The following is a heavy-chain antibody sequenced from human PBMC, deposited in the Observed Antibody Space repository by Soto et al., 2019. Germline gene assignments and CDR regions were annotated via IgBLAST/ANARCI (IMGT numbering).Heavy chain of an antibody. V-gene: IGHV4-61*01. Sequence: SETLSLTCTVSGDSVSSASFYWIWIRQAPGKGLEWIGFIYFSGSTNYNPSLKSRVTMSLDTSKNQFSLNLSSVTPADTAVYYCARVSSGRNWFDPWGQGTLVTVS. CDR3: ARVSSGRNWFDP. CDR1: GDSVSSASFY. J-gene: IGHJ5*02. D-gene: IGHD6-19*01. CDR2: IYFSGST.